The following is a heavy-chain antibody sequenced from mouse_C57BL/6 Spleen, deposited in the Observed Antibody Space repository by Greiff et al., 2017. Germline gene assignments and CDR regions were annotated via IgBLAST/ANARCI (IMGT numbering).Heavy chain of an antibody. Sequence: QVQLQQSGPELVKPGASVKISCKASGYAFSSSWMNWVKQRPGKGLEWIGRIYPGDGDTNYNGKFKGKATLTAEKSSSTAYMQLSSLTSEDSAVYFCARTWAFDYWGQGTTLTVSS. CDR1: GYAFSSSW. D-gene: IGHD4-1*01. J-gene: IGHJ2*01. CDR2: IYPGDGDT. V-gene: IGHV1-82*01. CDR3: ARTWAFDY.